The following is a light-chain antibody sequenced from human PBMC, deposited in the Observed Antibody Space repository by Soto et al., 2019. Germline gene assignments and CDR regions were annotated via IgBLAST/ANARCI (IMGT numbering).Light chain of an antibody. CDR3: QHYGSSRT. Sequence: EIESTPCPSTLSPSPGERATLSCRASQSVSSSLAWYQQKPGQAPRLLIYGAPSRATGIPDRFSGSGSGPDFTLTTSRLEPEDFAVYFCQHYGSSRTFGQGTKVDIK. CDR2: GAP. CDR1: QSVSSS. V-gene: IGKV3-20*01. J-gene: IGKJ1*01.